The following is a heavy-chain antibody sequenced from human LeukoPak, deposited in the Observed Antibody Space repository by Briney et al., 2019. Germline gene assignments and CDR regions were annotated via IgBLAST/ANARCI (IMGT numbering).Heavy chain of an antibody. CDR2: IGSKAFNYAT. J-gene: IGHJ4*02. Sequence: GGSLRLSCAASGFTFSSYWMTWVRQAPGKGLEWVGRIGSKAFNYATVYAASVEGRFTISRDDSKHTAFLQMNSLKTEDTAVYYCTRHLDGIAAYDYWGQGSLVTVSS. CDR1: GFTFSSYW. D-gene: IGHD6-13*01. CDR3: TRHLDGIAAYDY. V-gene: IGHV3-73*01.